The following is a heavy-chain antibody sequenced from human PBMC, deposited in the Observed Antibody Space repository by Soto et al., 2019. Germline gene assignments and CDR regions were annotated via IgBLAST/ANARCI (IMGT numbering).Heavy chain of an antibody. J-gene: IGHJ6*02. CDR1: GFPFSSYC. CDR3: AREGLIFDDTYYTDMYT. CDR2: IWYDGSNK. Sequence: LRRSCAASGFPFSSYCMHWVRQAPGKGLEWVAVIWYDGSNKYYADSVKGRFTISRDNSKNTLYLQMNSLRAEDTAVYYCAREGLIFDDTYYTDMYTWAQGTTVTISS. V-gene: IGHV3-33*01. D-gene: IGHD1-26*01.